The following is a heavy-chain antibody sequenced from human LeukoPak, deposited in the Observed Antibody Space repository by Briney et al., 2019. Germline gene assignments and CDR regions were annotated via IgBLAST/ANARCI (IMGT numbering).Heavy chain of an antibody. V-gene: IGHV3-23*01. CDR1: GFTFSNYA. Sequence: GGSLRLSCAASGFTFSNYAMSWVSQAPGKGLEWVSAISGSGGSTYYADSVKGRFTISRDNSKNTLYLQMNSLRAEDTAVYYCARVGRIVVVVAATPGYYYMDVWGKGTTVTISS. CDR3: ARVGRIVVVVAATPGYYYMDV. J-gene: IGHJ6*03. CDR2: ISGSGGST. D-gene: IGHD2-15*01.